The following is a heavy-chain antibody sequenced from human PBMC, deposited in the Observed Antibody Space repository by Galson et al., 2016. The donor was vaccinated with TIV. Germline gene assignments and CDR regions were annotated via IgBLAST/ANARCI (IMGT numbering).Heavy chain of an antibody. CDR3: ARGRGYYFGSGSSYFDY. D-gene: IGHD3-10*01. V-gene: IGHV1-69*06. CDR2: INPIFGTA. CDR1: GGTFSNFV. Sequence: SVNVSCKASGGTFSNFVISWVRQAPGQGLEWMGSINPIFGTANYAQKFQGRVTITADTSTSTIYMELSSLRSEDTAVYYCARGRGYYFGSGSSYFDYWGQGSLVTVSS. J-gene: IGHJ4*02.